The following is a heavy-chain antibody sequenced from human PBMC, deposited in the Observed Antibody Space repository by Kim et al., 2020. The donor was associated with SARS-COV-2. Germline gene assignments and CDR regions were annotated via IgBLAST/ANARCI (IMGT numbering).Heavy chain of an antibody. CDR2: IYTSGST. J-gene: IGHJ6*02. D-gene: IGHD6-19*01. CDR1: GGSISSYY. V-gene: IGHV4-4*07. Sequence: SETLSLTCTVSGGSISSYYWSWIRQPAGKGLEWIGRIYTSGSTNYNPSLKSRVTMSVDTSKNQFSLKLSSVTAADTAVYYCVRGIAVSEGDYYYYYGMDVWGQGTTVTVSS. CDR3: VRGIAVSEGDYYYYYGMDV.